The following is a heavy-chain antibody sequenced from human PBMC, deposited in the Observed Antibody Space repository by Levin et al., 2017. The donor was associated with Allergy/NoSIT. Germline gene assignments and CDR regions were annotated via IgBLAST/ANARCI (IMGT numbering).Heavy chain of an antibody. D-gene: IGHD6-19*01. CDR3: ARGMAVAGTEDY. V-gene: IGHV1-8*01. CDR2: MNPNSGNT. CDR1: GYTFTSYD. Sequence: ASVKVSCKASGYTFTSYDINWVRQATGQGLEWMGWMNPNSGNTGYAQKFQGRVTMTRNTSISTAYMELSSLRSEDTAVYYCARGMAVAGTEDYWGQGTLVTVSS. J-gene: IGHJ4*02.